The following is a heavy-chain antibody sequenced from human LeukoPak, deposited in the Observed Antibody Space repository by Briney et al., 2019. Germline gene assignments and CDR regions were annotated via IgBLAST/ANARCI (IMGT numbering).Heavy chain of an antibody. CDR1: GFTFSSYS. D-gene: IGHD3-22*01. Sequence: GESLRLSCAASGFTFSSYSMNWVRQPPGKGLEWVSYISSSSSNIYYADSVKGRFTTSRDNAQNSLYLQMNSLRDEDTAVYYCARESGYQDYWGQGTLVTVSS. CDR2: ISSSSSNI. CDR3: ARESGYQDY. J-gene: IGHJ4*02. V-gene: IGHV3-48*02.